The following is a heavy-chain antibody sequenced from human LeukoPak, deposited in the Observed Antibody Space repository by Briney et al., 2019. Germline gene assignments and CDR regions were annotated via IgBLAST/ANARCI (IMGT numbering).Heavy chain of an antibody. J-gene: IGHJ3*01. CDR2: IYTSGST. CDR1: GGSISSGSYY. D-gene: IGHD6-19*01. V-gene: IGHV4-61*02. CDR3: ARDPPEYSSAWHAFHF. Sequence: PSQTLSLTCTVSGGSISSGSYYWSWIRQPAGKGLEWIGRIYTSGSTNYNPSLKSRVTISVDTSKNQVSLKLSSVTAADTAVYYCARDPPEYSSAWHAFHFWGQGTMVTVFS.